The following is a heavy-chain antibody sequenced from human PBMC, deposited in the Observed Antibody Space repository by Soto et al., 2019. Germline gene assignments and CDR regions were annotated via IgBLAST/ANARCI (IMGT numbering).Heavy chain of an antibody. CDR3: ATSVAVPAAIYYLDY. Sequence: SVKVSWKASGGTFSSYAISWVRQAPGQGLEWMGGIIPIFGTANYAQKFQGRVTITADESTSTAYMELSSLRSEDTAVYYCATSVAVPAAIYYLDYRGQRTLVPGSS. CDR1: GGTFSSYA. CDR2: IIPIFGTA. J-gene: IGHJ4*02. V-gene: IGHV1-69*13. D-gene: IGHD2-2*02.